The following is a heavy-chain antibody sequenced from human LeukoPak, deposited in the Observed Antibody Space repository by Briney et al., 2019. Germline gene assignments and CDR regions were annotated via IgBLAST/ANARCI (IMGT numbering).Heavy chain of an antibody. D-gene: IGHD4-17*01. CDR2: INPNSGGT. CDR3: ARDSDYGDYCFDY. Sequence: ASVKVSCKASGYTFTGYYMHWVRQAPGQGLEWMGWINPNSGGTNYAQKFQGRVTMTRDTSISTAYMELSRLRSDDTAVYYCARDSDYGDYCFDYWGQGTLVTVSS. CDR1: GYTFTGYY. V-gene: IGHV1-2*02. J-gene: IGHJ4*02.